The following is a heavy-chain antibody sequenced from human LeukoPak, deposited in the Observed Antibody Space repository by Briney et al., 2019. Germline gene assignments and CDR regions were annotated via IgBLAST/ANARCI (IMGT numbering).Heavy chain of an antibody. D-gene: IGHD3-22*01. V-gene: IGHV1-18*04. CDR2: ISAYNGNT. CDR3: ARDFWHYDSSGTNFDY. CDR1: GYTFTSYY. Sequence: ASVKVSCKASGYTFTSYYMHWVRQAPGQGLEWMGWISAYNGNTNYAQKLQGRVTMTTDTSTSTAYMELRSLRSDDTAVYYCARDFWHYDSSGTNFDYWGQGTLVTVSS. J-gene: IGHJ4*02.